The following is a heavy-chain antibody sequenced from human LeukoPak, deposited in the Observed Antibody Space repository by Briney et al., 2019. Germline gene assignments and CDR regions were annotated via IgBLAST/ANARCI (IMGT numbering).Heavy chain of an antibody. V-gene: IGHV4-59*01. D-gene: IGHD3-22*01. J-gene: IGHJ4*02. CDR3: ARDLRDSSGYWTFDS. Sequence: SETLSLTCTVAGGSISTYHWNWIRQPPGKGLEWIGYIYYSGITNYNPSLKSRVTISVDTSKNQFSLKLSSVTAADTAVYYCARDLRDSSGYWTFDSWGQGTLVTVSS. CDR2: IYYSGIT. CDR1: GGSISTYH.